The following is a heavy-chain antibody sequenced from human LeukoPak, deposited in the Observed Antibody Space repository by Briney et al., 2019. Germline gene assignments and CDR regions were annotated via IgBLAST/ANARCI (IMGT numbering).Heavy chain of an antibody. V-gene: IGHV3-21*01. D-gene: IGHD3-10*01. CDR2: ITSTSNHI. CDR3: ARVYSANGYGSGYYDY. CDR1: GFTFSSYA. Sequence: GRSLRLSCAASGFTFSSYAMSWVRQAPGKGLEWVSAITSTSNHINYADSVKGRFTISRDSANNSLYLQMNSLRAEDTAVYYCARVYSANGYGSGYYDYWGQGTLVTVSS. J-gene: IGHJ4*02.